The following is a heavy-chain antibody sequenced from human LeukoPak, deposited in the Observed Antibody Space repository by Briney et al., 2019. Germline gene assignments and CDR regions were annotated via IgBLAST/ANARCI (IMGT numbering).Heavy chain of an antibody. J-gene: IGHJ4*02. CDR1: GYSISSGYY. V-gene: IGHV4-38-2*02. Sequence: SETLSLTCNVSGYSISSGYYWAWIRQSPGKGLEWIGSIYHSGSTYYNPSLKSRVTMSVDTSKKQFSLNPSSVTAADTAVHYCATTPREYSSTWYYFDYWGQGILVTVSS. D-gene: IGHD6-13*01. CDR2: IYHSGST. CDR3: ATTPREYSSTWYYFDY.